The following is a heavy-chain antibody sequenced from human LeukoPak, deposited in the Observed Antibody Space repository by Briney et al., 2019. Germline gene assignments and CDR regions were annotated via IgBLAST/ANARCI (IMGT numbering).Heavy chain of an antibody. Sequence: SQTLSLTCAISGDSVSSNSAAWTWIGQSPSRGLEWLGRTYYRSKWYNDYEVSVQSRITINPDTSKNQFSLQLNSVTPEDTAVYYCARGRVTTIANYYYYYIDVWGKGTTVTVSS. CDR1: GDSVSSNSAA. CDR3: ARGRVTTIANYYYYYIDV. J-gene: IGHJ6*03. D-gene: IGHD4-17*01. V-gene: IGHV6-1*01. CDR2: TYYRSKWYN.